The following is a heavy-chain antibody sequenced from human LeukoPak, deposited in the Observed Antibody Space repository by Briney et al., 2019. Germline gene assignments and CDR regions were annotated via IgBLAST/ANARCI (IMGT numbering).Heavy chain of an antibody. D-gene: IGHD6-19*01. CDR1: GGTFSSYA. CDR2: IIPIFGTA. V-gene: IGHV1-69*01. CDR3: ARDRDIGSGWYAPFDY. Sequence: SVKVSCKASGGTFSSYAISWVRQAPGQGLEWMGGIIPIFGTANYAQEFQGRVTITADESTSTAYMELSSLRSEDTAVYYCARDRDIGSGWYAPFDYWGQGTLVTVSS. J-gene: IGHJ4*02.